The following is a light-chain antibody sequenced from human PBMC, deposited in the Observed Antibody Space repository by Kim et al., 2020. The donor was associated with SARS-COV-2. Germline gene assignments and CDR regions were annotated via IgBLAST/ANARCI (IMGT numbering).Light chain of an antibody. V-gene: IGLV2-14*03. CDR3: SSYTSSSTWV. CDR2: DVS. CDR1: SGDVGGYNY. Sequence: SITITCTGTSGDVGGYNYVSWYQQHPGKAPKLMIYDVSNRPSGVSNRFSGSKSGNTASLTISGLQAEDEADYYCSSYTSSSTWVFGGGTKLTVL. J-gene: IGLJ3*02.